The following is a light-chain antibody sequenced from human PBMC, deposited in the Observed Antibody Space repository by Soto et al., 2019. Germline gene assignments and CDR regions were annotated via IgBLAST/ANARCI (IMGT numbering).Light chain of an antibody. CDR1: QSVSSY. Sequence: EILMTQSPATLSVSPGETATLSCRASQSVSSYLAWYQQKPGQAPRLLIYDASNRATGIPARFSGSGSGTDFTLTISSLEAEDSAVYYCQQRSNWPSITFGQGTRLEI. V-gene: IGKV3-11*01. CDR2: DAS. J-gene: IGKJ5*01. CDR3: QQRSNWPSIT.